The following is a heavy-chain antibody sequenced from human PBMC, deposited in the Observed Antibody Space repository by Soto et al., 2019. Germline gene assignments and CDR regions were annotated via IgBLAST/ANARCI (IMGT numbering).Heavy chain of an antibody. CDR3: ARSGGASSWYGGGYYYYYGMDV. J-gene: IGHJ6*02. Sequence: SETLSLTCTVSGGSISSYYWSWIRQPPGKGLEWIGYIYYSGSTNYNPSLKSRVTISVDTSKNQFSLKLGSVTAADTAVYYCARSGGASSWYGGGYYYYYGMDVWGQGTTVTVSS. D-gene: IGHD6-13*01. CDR1: GGSISSYY. CDR2: IYYSGST. V-gene: IGHV4-59*08.